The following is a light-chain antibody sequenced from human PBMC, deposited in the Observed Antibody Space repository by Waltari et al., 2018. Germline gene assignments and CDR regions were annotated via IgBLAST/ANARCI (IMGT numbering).Light chain of an antibody. Sequence: EIVLTQSPATLSLSPGERATLSCRASQSISSNLGWYQQKPGQAPRLLIQAASKRATGIPARFLGSGSGTDFTLTISSLEAEDFAVYYCQQRTSWPLTCGGGTRVEVK. CDR3: QQRTSWPLT. V-gene: IGKV3-11*01. J-gene: IGKJ4*01. CDR1: QSISSN. CDR2: AAS.